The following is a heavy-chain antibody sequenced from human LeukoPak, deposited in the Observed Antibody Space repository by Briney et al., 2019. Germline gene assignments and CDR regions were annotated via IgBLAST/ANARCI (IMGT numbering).Heavy chain of an antibody. CDR2: INPNSGDT. D-gene: IGHD2-15*01. Sequence: ASVKVSCKASGYTFTGHYMHWVRQAPGQGLEWMGRINPNSGDTNHAQKIQGRVTMTRDTLISTAYMELSRLRSDDTAVYYCARSHCSGGSCQNWLDPWGQGTLVTVSS. V-gene: IGHV1-2*06. J-gene: IGHJ5*02. CDR3: ARSHCSGGSCQNWLDP. CDR1: GYTFTGHY.